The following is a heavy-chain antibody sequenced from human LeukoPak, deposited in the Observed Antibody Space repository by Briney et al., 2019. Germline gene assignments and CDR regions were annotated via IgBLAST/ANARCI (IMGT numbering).Heavy chain of an antibody. J-gene: IGHJ5*02. CDR1: GGSISSYY. CDR3: ARDPPGGPWFDP. Sequence: SETLSLTCTVSGGSISSYYWSWIRQPPGKGLEWIGYIYYSGSTNYNPSLKSRVTISVDTSKNQFSLKLSSVTAADTAVYYCARDPPGGPWFDPWGQGTLVTVSS. CDR2: IYYSGST. D-gene: IGHD3-10*01. V-gene: IGHV4-59*12.